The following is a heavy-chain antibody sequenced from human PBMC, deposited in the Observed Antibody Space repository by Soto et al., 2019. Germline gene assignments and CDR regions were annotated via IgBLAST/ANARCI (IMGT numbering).Heavy chain of an antibody. CDR3: TTDSDPNYFDY. Sequence: GGSLRLSCAASGFTVSSNYMSWVRQAPGKGLEWVSVIYSGGSTYYADSVKGRFTISRDNSKNTLYPQMNSLRAEDTAVYYCTTDSDPNYFDYWGQGTLVTVSS. J-gene: IGHJ4*02. V-gene: IGHV3-66*01. CDR1: GFTVSSNY. CDR2: IYSGGST.